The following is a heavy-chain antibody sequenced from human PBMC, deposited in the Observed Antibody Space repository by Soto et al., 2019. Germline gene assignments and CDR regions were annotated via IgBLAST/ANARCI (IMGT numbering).Heavy chain of an antibody. CDR1: GGSISSGGYY. Sequence: QVQLQESGPGLVKPSQTLSLTCTVSGGSISSGGYYWSWIRQHPGKGLEWSGYIYYSGSTYYNPSLKIEVTISVDTSKDQFALNLSSVTAADTAVYFCARDGGGTSSACWGQATLVTVSS. V-gene: IGHV4-31*01. J-gene: IGHJ4*02. CDR2: IYYSGST. D-gene: IGHD3-16*01. CDR3: ARDGGGTSSAC.